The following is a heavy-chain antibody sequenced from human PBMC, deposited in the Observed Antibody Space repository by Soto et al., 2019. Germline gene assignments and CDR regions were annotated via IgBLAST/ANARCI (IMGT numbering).Heavy chain of an antibody. CDR1: GYTFTGYY. CDR3: ARDRSYYDFWSGYYGWFDP. V-gene: IGHV1-2*02. Sequence: QVQLVQSGAEVKKPGASVKVSCKASGYTFTGYYMHWVRQAPGQGLEWMGWINPNSGGTNYAQKFQGRVTMTRDTSISTAYMELSRLRSDDTAVYYCARDRSYYDFWSGYYGWFDPWGQGTLVTVSS. J-gene: IGHJ5*02. CDR2: INPNSGGT. D-gene: IGHD3-3*01.